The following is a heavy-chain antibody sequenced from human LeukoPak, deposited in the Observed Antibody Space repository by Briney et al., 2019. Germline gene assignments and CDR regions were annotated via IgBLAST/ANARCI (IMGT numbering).Heavy chain of an antibody. CDR3: ARGISRFNWFDT. CDR1: GDSVSGNTTA. Sequence: SQTLSLTCAISGDSVSGNTTAWNWIRQSPSRGLEWLGRTYSRSRRYHDYAVSVTSRISISADPSKKQFSLQLISVTPDDTAIYLCARGISRFNWFDTWGQGTLVTVSS. J-gene: IGHJ5*02. D-gene: IGHD3-10*01. V-gene: IGHV6-1*01. CDR2: TYSRSRRYH.